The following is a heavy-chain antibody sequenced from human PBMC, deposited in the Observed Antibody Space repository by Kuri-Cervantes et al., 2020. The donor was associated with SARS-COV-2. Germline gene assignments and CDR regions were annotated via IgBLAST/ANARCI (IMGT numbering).Heavy chain of an antibody. J-gene: IGHJ6*02. V-gene: IGHV3-21*01. CDR1: GFTFSSYS. CDR3: ARSPEDSYDYYGMDV. D-gene: IGHD2-15*01. Sequence: LSLTCAASGFTFSSYSMNWVRQTPGKGLEWVSSISSSSSYIYYADSVKGRFTISRGNAKNSLYLQMNSLRAEDTAVYYCARSPEDSYDYYGMDVWGQGTTVTVSS. CDR2: ISSSSSYI.